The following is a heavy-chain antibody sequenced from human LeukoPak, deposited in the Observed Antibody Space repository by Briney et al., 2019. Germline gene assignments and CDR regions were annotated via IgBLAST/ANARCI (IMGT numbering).Heavy chain of an antibody. J-gene: IGHJ4*03. V-gene: IGHV3-33*01. D-gene: IGHD2-15*01. Sequence: GGSQSLPCPASGYTFSRLDMHWARQAPGKGLEWVAVIWYDGSNKYYADSVKGRFTISRDNSKNTLYLQMNSLRAEDTAVYYCARELPLVVTYYFHYWGQGTMVTVSS. CDR3: ARELPLVVTYYFHY. CDR2: IWYDGSNK. CDR1: GYTFSRLD.